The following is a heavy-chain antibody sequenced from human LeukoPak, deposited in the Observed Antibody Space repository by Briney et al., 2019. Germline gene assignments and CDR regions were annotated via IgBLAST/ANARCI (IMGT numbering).Heavy chain of an antibody. D-gene: IGHD3-3*01. CDR3: ARATYYDFWSGYFFDY. CDR2: IYYSGST. Sequence: SETLSLTCTVSGGSISSYYWGWIRQPPGKGLEWIGSIYYSGSTYYNPSLKSRVTISVDTSKNQFSLKLSSVTAADTAVYYCARATYYDFWSGYFFDYWGQGTLVTVSS. V-gene: IGHV4-39*07. CDR1: GGSISSYY. J-gene: IGHJ4*02.